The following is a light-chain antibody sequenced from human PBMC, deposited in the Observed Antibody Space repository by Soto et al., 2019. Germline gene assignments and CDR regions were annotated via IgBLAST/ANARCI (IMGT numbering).Light chain of an antibody. CDR1: QTISSW. CDR3: HQRSNWPLT. V-gene: IGKV1-5*03. Sequence: THSPATLSVSLGDIVTITFRASQTISSWLAWYQQKPGKAPKLLIYKASTLKSGVPSRFSGSGSGTDFTLTISSLEPEDFAVYYCHQRSNWPLTFGGGTKVDIK. J-gene: IGKJ4*01. CDR2: KAS.